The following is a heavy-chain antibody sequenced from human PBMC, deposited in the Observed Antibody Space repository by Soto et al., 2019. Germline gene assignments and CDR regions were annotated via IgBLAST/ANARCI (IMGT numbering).Heavy chain of an antibody. Sequence: PSATLSLTCAVYGGSFSGYYLTWIRQPPGKVLEWIGEITHSGSTNYNPSLKSRVTISVDTSKNRFSLNLKYVTPADTPVYYCARSSVRGWSYWGQGXLVTVYS. D-gene: IGHD3-10*02. CDR2: ITHSGST. J-gene: IGHJ4*02. CDR3: ARSSVRGWSY. CDR1: GGSFSGYY. V-gene: IGHV4-34*01.